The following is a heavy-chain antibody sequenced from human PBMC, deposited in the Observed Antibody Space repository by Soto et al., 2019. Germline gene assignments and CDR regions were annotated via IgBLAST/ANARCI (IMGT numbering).Heavy chain of an antibody. CDR2: ISGSGGTT. D-gene: IGHD6-13*01. CDR3: ATRAAPGY. J-gene: IGHJ4*02. Sequence: EVQLLESGGGLVQPGGSLRLSCAASGFSFVSYAMSWVRQAPGKGLEWVSGISGSGGTTYYADSVKGRFTISRDNSKTTLDLQMNSRRAEDTAVYYCATRAAPGYWGQGTLVTVSS. CDR1: GFSFVSYA. V-gene: IGHV3-23*01.